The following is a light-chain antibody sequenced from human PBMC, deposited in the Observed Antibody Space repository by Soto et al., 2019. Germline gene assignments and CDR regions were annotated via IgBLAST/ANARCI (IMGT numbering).Light chain of an antibody. V-gene: IGKV1-39*01. Sequence: DIPMTQSTNYVSAAVGVGVTIACRARQSISSFLNWYQQKAGKAPKLLIYAASSLQSGVPSRFSGSGSGTDFALTINSLQPEDFASYYCQQSYSTPPTFGQGTKVDIK. CDR3: QQSYSTPPT. J-gene: IGKJ1*01. CDR2: AAS. CDR1: QSISSF.